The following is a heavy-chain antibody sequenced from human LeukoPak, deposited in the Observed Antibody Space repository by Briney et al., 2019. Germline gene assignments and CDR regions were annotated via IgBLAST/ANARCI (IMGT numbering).Heavy chain of an antibody. Sequence: PGGSLRLSCAASGFTFSSYEMNWVRQAPGKGLEWVSYISSSGSTIYYADSVKGRFTISRDNAKNSLYLQMKSLRAEDTAVYYCARDDYDSSGGYYGMDVWGQGTTVTVSS. J-gene: IGHJ6*02. CDR3: ARDDYDSSGGYYGMDV. CDR2: ISSSGSTI. D-gene: IGHD3-22*01. V-gene: IGHV3-48*03. CDR1: GFTFSSYE.